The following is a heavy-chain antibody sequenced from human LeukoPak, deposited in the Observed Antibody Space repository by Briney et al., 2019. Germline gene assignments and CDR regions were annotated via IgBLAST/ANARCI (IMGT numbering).Heavy chain of an antibody. V-gene: IGHV4-34*01. CDR3: ARHYRRGSGWLRPFDY. CDR1: GGSFSGYY. D-gene: IGHD5-12*01. CDR2: INHSGST. J-gene: IGHJ4*02. Sequence: TSETLSLTCAVYGGSFSGYYWSWIRQPPGKGLEWIGEINHSGSTNYNPSLKSRVTISVDTSKNQFSLKLSSVTAADTAVYYCARHYRRGSGWLRPFDYWGQGTLVTVSS.